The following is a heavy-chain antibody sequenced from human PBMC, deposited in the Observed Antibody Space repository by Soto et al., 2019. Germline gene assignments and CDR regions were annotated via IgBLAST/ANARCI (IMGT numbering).Heavy chain of an antibody. CDR2: IYYSGST. CDR3: AGGRGDYYYGMDV. J-gene: IGHJ6*02. Sequence: PSETLSLTCTVSGGSISSRSYYWGWIRHPPGKGLEWIGSIYYSGSTYYNPSLKSRVTISVDTSKNQFSLKLSSVTAADTAVYYCAGGRGDYYYGMDVWGQGTTVTVSS. V-gene: IGHV4-39*01. D-gene: IGHD3-10*01. CDR1: GGSISSRSYY.